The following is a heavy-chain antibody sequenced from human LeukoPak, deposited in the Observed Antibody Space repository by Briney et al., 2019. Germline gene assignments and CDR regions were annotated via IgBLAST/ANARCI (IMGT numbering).Heavy chain of an antibody. V-gene: IGHV4-38-2*01. CDR2: IYHSGST. CDR1: GYSISSGYY. CDR3: ARGALAAAGKYYYMDV. Sequence: PSETLSLTCAVSGYSISSGYYWGWIRQPPGKGLEWIGSIYHSGSTNYNPSLKSRVTISVDTSKNQFSLKLSSVTAADTAVYYCARGALAAAGKYYYMDVWGKGTTVTVSS. D-gene: IGHD6-13*01. J-gene: IGHJ6*03.